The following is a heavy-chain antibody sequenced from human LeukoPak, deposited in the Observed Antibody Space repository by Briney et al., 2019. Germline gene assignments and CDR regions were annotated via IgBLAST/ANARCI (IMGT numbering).Heavy chain of an antibody. J-gene: IGHJ5*02. D-gene: IGHD5-24*01. CDR3: ARTENYIPEDWFDP. Sequence: SEILSLTYTVINGSISSSCYSCGWISHPPGNGLKRIGSICYSGSTFYNPSLKSRVTLSVDTSKNQFSLKLSSVTAADTAVYYCARTENYIPEDWFDPWGQGTLVTVSS. V-gene: IGHV4-39*01. CDR1: NGSISSSCYS. CDR2: ICYSGST.